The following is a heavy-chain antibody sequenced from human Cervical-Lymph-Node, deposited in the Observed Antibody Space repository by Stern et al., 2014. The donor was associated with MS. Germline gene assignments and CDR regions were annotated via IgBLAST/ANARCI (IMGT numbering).Heavy chain of an antibody. CDR1: GGTFSKFP. D-gene: IGHD6-13*01. Sequence: QVQLVESGAEVTKPGSSVKVSCKASGGTFSKFPSSWVRQAPGQGLEGMGGIFPVFGTPTYAQEVRGRVTITADVSTSTVYMELSSLRSDDTAVYYCALSSETSDRWYSLGYDLWGQGTLVTVSS. J-gene: IGHJ5*02. V-gene: IGHV1-69*01. CDR3: ALSSETSDRWYSLGYDL. CDR2: IFPVFGTP.